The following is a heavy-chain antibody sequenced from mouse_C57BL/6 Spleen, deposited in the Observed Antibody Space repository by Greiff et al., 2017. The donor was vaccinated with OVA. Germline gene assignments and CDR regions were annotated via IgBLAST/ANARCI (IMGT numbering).Heavy chain of an antibody. CDR1: GYTFTSYW. J-gene: IGHJ3*01. Sequence: QVQLQQSGAELVRPGSSVKLSCKASGYTFTSYWMDWVKQRPGQGLEWIGNIYPSDSETHYNQKFKDKATLTVDKSSSTAYMQLSSLTSEDSAVYYCAREDGNYVLFAYWGQGTLVTVSA. CDR2: IYPSDSET. D-gene: IGHD2-1*01. CDR3: AREDGNYVLFAY. V-gene: IGHV1-61*01.